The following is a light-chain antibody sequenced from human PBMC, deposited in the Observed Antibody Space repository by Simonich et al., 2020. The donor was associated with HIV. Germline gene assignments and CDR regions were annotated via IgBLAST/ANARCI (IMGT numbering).Light chain of an antibody. CDR1: QSISSY. CDR3: LQDYNYPRT. CDR2: DAS. V-gene: IGKV1-33*01. Sequence: DIQMTQSPSSLSASVGDRVTITCRASQSISSYVNWYQQKPGKAPQLLIYDASNLETGVPSRFSGSGSGTDFTFTISSLQPEDFATYYCLQDYNYPRTFGQGTKVEIK. J-gene: IGKJ1*01.